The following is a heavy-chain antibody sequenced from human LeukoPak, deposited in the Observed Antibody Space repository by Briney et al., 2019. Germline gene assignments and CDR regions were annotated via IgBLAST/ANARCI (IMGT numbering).Heavy chain of an antibody. V-gene: IGHV4-59*01. CDR1: GGSISSYY. CDR2: LYYSGSN. CDR3: ASPMVRGVIWYFQH. J-gene: IGHJ1*01. D-gene: IGHD3-10*01. Sequence: SETLSLTCTVSGGSISSYYWSWIRQPPGKGLEWSGDLYYSGSNNYYPSLTSRVTISVDTSKNQFSLNLSPVTAADTAVDYCASPMVRGVIWYFQHWGQGTLVTVS.